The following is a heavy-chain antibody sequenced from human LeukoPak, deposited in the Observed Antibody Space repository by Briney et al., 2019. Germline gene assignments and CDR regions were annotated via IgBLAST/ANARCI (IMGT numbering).Heavy chain of an antibody. CDR2: FDPEDGET. V-gene: IGHV1-24*01. D-gene: IGHD4-11*01. CDR1: GYTLTELS. Sequence: VASVKVSCKVSGYTLTELSMHWVRQAPGKGLEWMGGFDPEDGETIYAQKFQGRVTMTEDTSTDTAYMELSSLRSEDTAVYYCATDTGLYSNSKTGYYYYYYMDVWGKGTTVTVSS. CDR3: ATDTGLYSNSKTGYYYYYYMDV. J-gene: IGHJ6*03.